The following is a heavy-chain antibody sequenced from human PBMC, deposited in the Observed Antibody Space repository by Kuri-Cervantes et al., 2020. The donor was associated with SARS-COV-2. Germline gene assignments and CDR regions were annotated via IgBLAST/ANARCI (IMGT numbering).Heavy chain of an antibody. CDR2: LYYSGST. CDR3: ATGSYYVAYDY. CDR1: GGSFSGYY. Sequence: ESLKISCAVYGGSFSGYYWSWIRQPPGKGLEWIGYLYYSGSTNYNPSLKSRVTISLDASKNQSSLKLSSVTAADTAVYYCATGSYYVAYDYWGRGTLVTVSS. J-gene: IGHJ4*02. V-gene: IGHV4-59*01. D-gene: IGHD1-26*01.